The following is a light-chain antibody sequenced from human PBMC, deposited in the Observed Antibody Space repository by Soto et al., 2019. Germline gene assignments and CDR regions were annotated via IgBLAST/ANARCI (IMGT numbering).Light chain of an antibody. CDR2: GAS. V-gene: IGKV3-20*01. CDR1: QSVSSSY. CDR3: QQYSSSPWT. Sequence: EIVLTQSPGTLSLSPGERATLSCRASQSVSSSYLAWYQQKAGQAPRLLIYGASSRATGIPGRFSGSGSGTDFTLTISRLEPEDFAVYYCQQYSSSPWTFGQGTKVEIK. J-gene: IGKJ1*01.